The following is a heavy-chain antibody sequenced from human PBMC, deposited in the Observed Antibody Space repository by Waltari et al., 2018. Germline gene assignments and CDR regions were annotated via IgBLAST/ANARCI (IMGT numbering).Heavy chain of an antibody. CDR2: ITESGDT. D-gene: IGHD3-9*01. CDR3: AKRWAIYYFEY. Sequence: EVQLVESGGGLVQPGGSLRLSCAASGFTFKNFAMSWVRQGPGKGLEGVSTITESGDTFYADSVKGRFATSRDNYKNTLSLQMNSLRAEDTAVYYCAKRWAIYYFEYWGQGNLVTVSS. V-gene: IGHV3-23*04. CDR1: GFTFKNFA. J-gene: IGHJ4*02.